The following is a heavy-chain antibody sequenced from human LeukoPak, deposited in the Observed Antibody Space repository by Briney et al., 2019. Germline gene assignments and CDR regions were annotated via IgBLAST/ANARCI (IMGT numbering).Heavy chain of an antibody. CDR3: ARGEERGSGTVHFDY. V-gene: IGHV4-34*01. J-gene: IGHJ4*02. CDR1: GGSFSGNY. Sequence: SETLSLTCAVYGGSFSGNYWTWIRQPPGKGLEWIGEINHSGSTNYNPSLKSRVTISVDTSKNHFSLKLSSVTAADTAVYYCARGEERGSGTVHFDYWGQGTLVTISS. CDR2: INHSGST. D-gene: IGHD3-10*01.